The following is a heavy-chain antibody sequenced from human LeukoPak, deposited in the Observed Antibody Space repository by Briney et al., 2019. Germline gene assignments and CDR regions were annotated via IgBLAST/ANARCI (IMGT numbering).Heavy chain of an antibody. V-gene: IGHV3-48*01. Sequence: GSLRLSCAASGFTFSIYNMNWVRQAPGKGLEWVSHIYGHSAIIYYADSVKGRFTVSRDNAKNSLYLQMNSLRVEDTAVYYCARSPMIRGVITHFDSWGRGTLVTVSS. CDR3: ARSPMIRGVITHFDS. CDR1: GFTFSIYN. CDR2: IYGHSAII. D-gene: IGHD3-10*01. J-gene: IGHJ5*01.